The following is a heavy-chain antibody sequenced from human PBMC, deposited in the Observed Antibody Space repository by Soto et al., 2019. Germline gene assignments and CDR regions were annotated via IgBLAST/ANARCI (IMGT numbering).Heavy chain of an antibody. CDR1: NGSISNSGSY. CDR2: IFYSGST. CDR3: ARQPTTGDTDLWFDP. V-gene: IGHV4-39*01. J-gene: IGHJ5*02. Sequence: SETLSLTCIVSNGSISNSGSYWGWIRQPPGKGLEWLANIFYSGSTFYNPSLASRVSVSVDTSKNEFSLKLRSVTAADTAVYYCARQPTTGDTDLWFDPWGQGTLVTVSS. D-gene: IGHD2-21*01.